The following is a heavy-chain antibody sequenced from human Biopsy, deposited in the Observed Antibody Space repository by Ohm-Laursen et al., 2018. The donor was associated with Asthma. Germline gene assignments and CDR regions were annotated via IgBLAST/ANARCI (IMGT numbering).Heavy chain of an antibody. Sequence: ASVKVSCKSLGGTFNTYVIGWVRQAPGQGLEWMGGINTVFGITTYPQKFQDRVTITADDSTSTVYMELSSLRSEDTAVYYCARKAGSCISRACYSFDFWGQGTLVTVSS. V-gene: IGHV1-69*13. CDR3: ARKAGSCISRACYSFDF. D-gene: IGHD2-15*01. CDR2: INTVFGIT. CDR1: GGTFNTYV. J-gene: IGHJ4*02.